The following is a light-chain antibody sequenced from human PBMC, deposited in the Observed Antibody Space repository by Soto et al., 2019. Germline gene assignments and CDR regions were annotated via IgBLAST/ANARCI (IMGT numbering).Light chain of an antibody. CDR2: GAS. Sequence: EVMLTQSPGTLSLSPGERATLSCRAGQSVSSSYLAWYQQKPGQAPRLLIYGASSRATGIPDRFSGSGSGTDFNLTISRLEPEDFAVYYCQQYGSSRGVTFSGGTKVDIK. CDR3: QQYGSSRGVT. CDR1: QSVSSSY. J-gene: IGKJ4*01. V-gene: IGKV3-20*01.